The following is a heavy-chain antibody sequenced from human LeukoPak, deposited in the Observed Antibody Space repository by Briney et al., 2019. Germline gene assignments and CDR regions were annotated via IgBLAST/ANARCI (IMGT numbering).Heavy chain of an antibody. J-gene: IGHJ4*02. V-gene: IGHV3-23*01. D-gene: IGHD2-8*01. CDR1: GFTFSSAP. CDR3: AQWHTVDY. CDR2: IGGSGGNT. Sequence: GGSLRLSCAASGFTFSSAPMSWVRQAPGKGLEWVSVIGGSGGNTNYADSVRGRFTISRDNSKNTLYLQMNSLRAEDTAVYYCAQWHTVDYWGQGTLVSVSS.